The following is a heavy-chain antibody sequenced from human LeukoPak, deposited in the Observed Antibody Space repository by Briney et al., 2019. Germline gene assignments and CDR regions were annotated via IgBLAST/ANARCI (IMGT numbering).Heavy chain of an antibody. CDR2: ISYDGSNK. J-gene: IGHJ5*02. Sequence: PGGSLRLSCAASGFTFSSYAMHWVRQAPGKGLEWVAVISYDGSNKYYADSVKGRFTISRDNSKNTLYLQMNSLRAEDTAVYYCASSYGDYAGWFDPWGQGTLVTVSS. V-gene: IGHV3-30*04. D-gene: IGHD4-17*01. CDR3: ASSYGDYAGWFDP. CDR1: GFTFSSYA.